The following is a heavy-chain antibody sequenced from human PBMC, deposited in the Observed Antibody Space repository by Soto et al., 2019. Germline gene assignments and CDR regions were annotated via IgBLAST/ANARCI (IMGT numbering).Heavy chain of an antibody. V-gene: IGHV4-31*03. CDR2: IYYSGST. CDR3: VRASLATSGLDY. J-gene: IGHJ4*02. Sequence: SETLSLPCTVSAGSISSGGYYRSWIRQHPGKGLEWIVYIYYSGSTYYNPSLKSRVTISVDTSKNQFSLKLSSVTAAATALYYCVRASLATSGLDYWALATLVTVTA. CDR1: AGSISSGGYY. D-gene: IGHD5-12*01.